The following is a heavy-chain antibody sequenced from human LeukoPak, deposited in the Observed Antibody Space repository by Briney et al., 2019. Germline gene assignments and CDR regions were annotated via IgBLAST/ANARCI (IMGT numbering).Heavy chain of an antibody. CDR2: IYTSGNT. Sequence: SETLSLTCTVSGGSISSYYWSWIRQPPGKGLEWIGYIYTSGNTNYNPSLKSRVTMSGDTSKNQFSLKLSSVTAADTAVYYCARSRYSRSFNPCDYWGQGTLVTVSS. CDR3: ARSRYSRSFNPCDY. CDR1: GGSISSYY. J-gene: IGHJ4*02. V-gene: IGHV4-4*09. D-gene: IGHD6-13*01.